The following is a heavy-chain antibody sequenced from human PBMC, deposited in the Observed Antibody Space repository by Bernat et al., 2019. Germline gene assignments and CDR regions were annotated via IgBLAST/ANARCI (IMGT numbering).Heavy chain of an antibody. Sequence: QVTLRESGPALVKPTQTLTLTCTFSGFSLSTSGMCVSWIRQPPGKALEWLARIDWDDDKYYSTSLKTRLTISKDTSKNQVVLTMTNMDPVDTATYYCALIIVATIAGAYYYGMDVWGQGASISVSS. V-gene: IGHV2-70*15. CDR2: IDWDDDK. CDR3: ALIIVATIAGAYYYGMDV. D-gene: IGHD5-12*01. CDR1: GFSLSTSGMC. J-gene: IGHJ6*02.